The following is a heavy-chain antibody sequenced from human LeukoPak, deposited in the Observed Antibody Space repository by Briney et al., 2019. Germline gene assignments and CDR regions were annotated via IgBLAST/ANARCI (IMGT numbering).Heavy chain of an antibody. V-gene: IGHV3-23*01. CDR2: ISSSGRNT. J-gene: IGHJ4*02. Sequence: GGSLRLSCAASGFTFSSFAMSWVRQTPGKGLEWVSPISSSGRNTYYADSVKGRFTISRDNSENTLYLQVSSPRAEDTAMYYCAKRDRPCSGDCSAPYYFDYWGQGTLVTVSS. CDR3: AKRDRPCSGDCSAPYYFDY. CDR1: GFTFSSFA. D-gene: IGHD2-21*02.